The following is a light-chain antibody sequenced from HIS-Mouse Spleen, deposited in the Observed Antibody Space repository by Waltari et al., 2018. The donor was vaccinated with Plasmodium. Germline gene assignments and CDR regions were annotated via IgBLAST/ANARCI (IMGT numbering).Light chain of an antibody. CDR2: DVS. CDR1: SRDVGGYNY. V-gene: IGLV2-11*01. CDR3: CSYAGSYTWV. J-gene: IGLJ3*02. Sequence: QSALTQPRSVSGSPGQSVTISCTGTSRDVGGYNYVSWYHQHPGKAPKFVIYDVSKRPSGVPYRFSGSKSGNTASLTISGLQAEDEADYYCCSYAGSYTWVFGGGTKLTVL.